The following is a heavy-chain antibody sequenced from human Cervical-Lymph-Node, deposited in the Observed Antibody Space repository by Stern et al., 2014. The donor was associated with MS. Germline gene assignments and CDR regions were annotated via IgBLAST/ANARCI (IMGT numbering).Heavy chain of an antibody. Sequence: VPLVESGAEVKKPGASVKVSCKASGDTLINYYMHWVRQAPGQGLEWMGIINPSGGSTNYAQKFQGRVTMTRDTSTSTVYMELSSLRSEDTAVYYCAREVAGHRLGMMDVWGQGTTVTVSS. CDR3: AREVAGHRLGMMDV. CDR1: GDTLINYY. J-gene: IGHJ6*02. V-gene: IGHV1-46*01. D-gene: IGHD6-19*01. CDR2: INPSGGST.